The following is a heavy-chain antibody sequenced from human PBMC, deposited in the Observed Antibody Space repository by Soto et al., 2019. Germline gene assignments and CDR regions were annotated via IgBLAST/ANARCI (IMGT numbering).Heavy chain of an antibody. D-gene: IGHD5-18*01. V-gene: IGHV1-18*01. Sequence: GASVKVSCKASGYTFSKFGLSWVLRSPLLWLEWMGCISGYNGNTNSAERFQGRVTMTTDTSTSTAYMEVRSLTSDDTAVYYCARDKGYGFGWSSSSGMDVWGQGTTVTVSS. CDR3: ARDKGYGFGWSSSSGMDV. CDR2: ISGYNGNT. CDR1: GYTFSKFG. J-gene: IGHJ6*02.